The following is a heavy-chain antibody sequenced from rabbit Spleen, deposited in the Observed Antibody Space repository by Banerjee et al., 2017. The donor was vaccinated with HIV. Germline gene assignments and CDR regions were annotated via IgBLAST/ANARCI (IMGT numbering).Heavy chain of an antibody. CDR2: IYAGSTGTI. D-gene: IGHD6-1*01. Sequence: QSLEESGGDLVKPGASLTLTCTASRFSFSSVHWIYWVRQAPGKGLEWIGTIYAGSTGTIDYASWAKGRFTISKTSSTTVTLQMTSLTAADTATYFCAREGDVGAGYVGNFQLWGPGTLVTVS. V-gene: IGHV1S40*01. CDR1: RFSFSSVHW. J-gene: IGHJ2*01. CDR3: AREGDVGAGYVGNFQL.